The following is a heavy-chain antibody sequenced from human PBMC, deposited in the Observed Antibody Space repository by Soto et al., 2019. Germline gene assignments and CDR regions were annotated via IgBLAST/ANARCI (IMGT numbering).Heavy chain of an antibody. CDR1: GFTFSIYN. CDR3: ARRVTSSFDY. V-gene: IGHV3-23*01. J-gene: IGHJ4*02. CDR2: ITGSGDYT. Sequence: EVQLLESGGGLVQPGGSLRLSCVASGFTFSIYNMNWVRQAPGKGLEWVSVITGSGDYTNYGDSVKGRFTISRDNSKNTLYLQMNSLRAEDMAVYFCARRVTSSFDYWGQGTLVTVSS. D-gene: IGHD4-4*01.